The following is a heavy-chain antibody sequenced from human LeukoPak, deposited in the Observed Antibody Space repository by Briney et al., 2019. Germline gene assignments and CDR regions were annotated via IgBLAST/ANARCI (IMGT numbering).Heavy chain of an antibody. V-gene: IGHV1-2*02. CDR2: VNPKSGVT. CDR1: GYTFIGYY. Sequence: ASVKVSCKASGYTFIGYYIHWVRQAPGQGLEWMGSVNPKSGVTDYAQKFQGRITLTRDTSSSTAYMELNRLTSDDTAVYYCARDTGFPFFDFWGHGALVTVSS. CDR3: ARDTGFPFFDF. J-gene: IGHJ4*01.